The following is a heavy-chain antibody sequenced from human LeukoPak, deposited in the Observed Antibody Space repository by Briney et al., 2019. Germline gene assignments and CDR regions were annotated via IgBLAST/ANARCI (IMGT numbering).Heavy chain of an antibody. CDR2: IRTKSDGETV. J-gene: IGHJ4*02. CDR1: GFTFSSAC. CDR3: ATPALGRRLYYYGY. V-gene: IGHV3-15*07. D-gene: IGHD3-16*01. Sequence: GGSLRLSCAASGFTFSSACLSWVRQAPGKGLEWVGRIRTKSDGETVDYAAPVKGRFTISRDDSKNTLFLQMNSLKTEDTAVYYCATPALGRRLYYYGYWGQGTLVTVSP.